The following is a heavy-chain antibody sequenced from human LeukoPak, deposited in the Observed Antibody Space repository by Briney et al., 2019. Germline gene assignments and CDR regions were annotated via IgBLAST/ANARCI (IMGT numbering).Heavy chain of an antibody. CDR3: VRGTGY. V-gene: IGHV3-64D*06. Sequence: GGSLRLSCSVSGFTFSTYVMHWVRQAPGKGLEYFSAISSNGDNTYYADSVKGRFTISRDNSKNTLYRQMSSLRADDTAVYYCVRGTGYWGQGTLVTVSS. CDR2: ISSNGDNT. J-gene: IGHJ4*02. CDR1: GFTFSTYV.